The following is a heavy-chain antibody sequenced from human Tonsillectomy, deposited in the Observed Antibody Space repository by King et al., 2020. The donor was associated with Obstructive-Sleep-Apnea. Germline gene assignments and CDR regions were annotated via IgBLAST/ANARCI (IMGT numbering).Heavy chain of an antibody. CDR2: INHSGST. Sequence: VQLQQWGAGLLKPSETLSLTCAVYGGSFSGYFWSWIRQPPGKGLEWIGEINHSGSTNYNPSLKSRITMSVDTSKNQFSLNLSSLTAADTAVYYCARGVWFGDSSHYYYYDLDVWGQGTTVTVSS. CDR1: GGSFSGYF. J-gene: IGHJ6*02. V-gene: IGHV4-34*01. D-gene: IGHD3-10*01. CDR3: ARGVWFGDSSHYYYYDLDV.